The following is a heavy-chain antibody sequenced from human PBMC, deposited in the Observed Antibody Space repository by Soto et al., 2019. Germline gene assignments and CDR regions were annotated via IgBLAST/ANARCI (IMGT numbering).Heavy chain of an antibody. Sequence: SGPTLVNPTQTLTLTCTFSGFSLSISGMRVSWIRQPPGKALEWLARIDWDDDKFYSTSLKTRLTISKDTSKKQVVLTMTNMDPVDTATYSRARAVAGTGGYYFDCWGQGNLVTVSS. D-gene: IGHD6-19*01. CDR3: ARAVAGTGGYYFDC. CDR2: IDWDDDK. V-gene: IGHV2-70*04. CDR1: GFSLSISGMR. J-gene: IGHJ4*02.